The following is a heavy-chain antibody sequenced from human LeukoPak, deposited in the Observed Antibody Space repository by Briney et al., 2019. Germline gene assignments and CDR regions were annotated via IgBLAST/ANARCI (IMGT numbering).Heavy chain of an antibody. CDR1: GFTFSSYS. D-gene: IGHD5-12*01. CDR3: AKAWPYAFDI. CDR2: ISSSSSYI. Sequence: PGGSLRLSCAASGFTFSSYSMNWVRQAPGKGLEWVSSISSSSSYIYYADSVKGRFTIPRDNAKSSLYLQMNSLRAEDTAVYYCAKAWPYAFDIWGQGTMVTVSS. V-gene: IGHV3-21*01. J-gene: IGHJ3*02.